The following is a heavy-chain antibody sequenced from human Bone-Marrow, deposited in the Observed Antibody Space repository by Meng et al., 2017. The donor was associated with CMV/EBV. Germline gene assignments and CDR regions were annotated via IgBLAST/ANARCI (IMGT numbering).Heavy chain of an antibody. V-gene: IGHV3-9*01. D-gene: IGHD2-2*01. CDR2: ISWNSGSI. CDR1: GFTFDDYA. J-gene: IGHJ4*02. CDR3: ARDRCSSTSCPVDY. Sequence: SLKISCAASGFTFDDYAMHWVRQAPGKGLEWVSGISWNSGSIGYADSVKGRFTISRDNAKNSLYLQMNSLRAEDTAVYYCARDRCSSTSCPVDYWGQGTLVTVSS.